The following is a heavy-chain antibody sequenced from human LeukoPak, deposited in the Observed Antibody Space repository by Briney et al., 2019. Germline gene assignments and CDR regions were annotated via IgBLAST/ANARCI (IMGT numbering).Heavy chain of an antibody. CDR2: INPNSGGT. V-gene: IGHV1-2*02. J-gene: IGHJ3*02. Sequence: GASVKVSCKASGYTFTGYYMHWMRQAPGQGLEWMGWINPNSGGTNYAQKFQGRVTMTRDTSISTAYMELSRLRSDDTAVYYCAREGTTMVRGGGAFDIWGQGTMVTVSS. CDR3: AREGTTMVRGGGAFDI. CDR1: GYTFTGYY. D-gene: IGHD3-10*01.